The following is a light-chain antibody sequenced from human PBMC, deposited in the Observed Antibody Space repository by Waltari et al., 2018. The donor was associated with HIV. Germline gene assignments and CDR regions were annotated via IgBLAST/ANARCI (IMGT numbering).Light chain of an antibody. J-gene: IGLJ1*01. Sequence: SSEVTQVPAVSVALGQTVQITCQGDNLRTYYASWYQQRPGQAPVLVSYGKNKRPSEIPDRFSSSASRNTASLTITGAQAEDEADYYCKTRDRSGNLYVFGTGTTVTVL. CDR3: KTRDRSGNLYV. CDR2: GKN. CDR1: NLRTYY. V-gene: IGLV3-19*01.